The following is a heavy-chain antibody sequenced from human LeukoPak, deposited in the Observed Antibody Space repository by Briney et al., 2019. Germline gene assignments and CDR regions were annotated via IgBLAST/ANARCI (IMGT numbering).Heavy chain of an antibody. D-gene: IGHD6-19*01. CDR1: GFIVDDYA. CDR3: AKDILSEQWHDAFDI. Sequence: GGSLRLSCAASGFIVDDYAMYWVRQAPGKGLEWGSLICGDGGSTYYADSVKGRFTISRDNSKNSLFLQMNSLRTEDTALYYCAKDILSEQWHDAFDIWGQGTMVTVSS. J-gene: IGHJ3*02. CDR2: ICGDGGST. V-gene: IGHV3-43*02.